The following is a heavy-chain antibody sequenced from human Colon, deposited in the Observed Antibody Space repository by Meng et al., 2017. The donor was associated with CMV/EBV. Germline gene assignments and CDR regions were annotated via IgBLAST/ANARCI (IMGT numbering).Heavy chain of an antibody. V-gene: IGHV3-21*01. Sequence: GESLKISCAASGFTFNTYTINWVRQAPGKGLEWVSSISSSSSYIYYADSVKGRFTVSGDTAKNSLSLQMNSLRPEDTAVYYCARDIGDLSVVVIAGTGYYGMDVWGQGTTVTVSS. CDR2: ISSSSSYI. J-gene: IGHJ6*02. CDR1: GFTFNTYT. CDR3: ARDIGDLSVVVIAGTGYYGMDV. D-gene: IGHD2-21*01.